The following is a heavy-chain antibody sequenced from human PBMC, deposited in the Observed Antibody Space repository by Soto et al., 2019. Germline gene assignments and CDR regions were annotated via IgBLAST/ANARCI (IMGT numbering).Heavy chain of an antibody. CDR2: ISAYNGNT. Sequence: QVQLVQSGAEVKKPGASVKVSCKASDYTFTSYGISWVRQAPGQGLEWMGWISAYNGNTNYAQKLRGRVTMTTDTSTSTAYMELMSLRSDDTAVYYCAREAGGLLNLPNPIDYWGQGTLVTVSS. D-gene: IGHD3-10*01. V-gene: IGHV1-18*04. CDR3: AREAGGLLNLPNPIDY. J-gene: IGHJ4*02. CDR1: DYTFTSYG.